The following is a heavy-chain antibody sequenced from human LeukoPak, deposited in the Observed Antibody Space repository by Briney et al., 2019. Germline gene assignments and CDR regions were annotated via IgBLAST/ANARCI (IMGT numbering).Heavy chain of an antibody. CDR3: AREGGITMVRGVIISAFDI. CDR1: GFTFSSYA. Sequence: GGSLRLSCAASGFTFSSYAMHWVRQAPGKGLEWVAIISYDGSNKYYADSVKGRFTISRDNSKNTLYLQMNSLRAEDTAVYYCAREGGITMVRGVIISAFDIWGQGTMVTVSS. J-gene: IGHJ3*02. D-gene: IGHD3-10*01. V-gene: IGHV3-30*04. CDR2: ISYDGSNK.